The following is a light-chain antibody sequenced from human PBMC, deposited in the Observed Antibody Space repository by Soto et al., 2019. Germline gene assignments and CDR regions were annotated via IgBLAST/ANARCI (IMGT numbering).Light chain of an antibody. CDR3: SSYTRSRTGV. CDR1: SSDVGGYNY. J-gene: IGLJ1*01. Sequence: QSALTQPASVSGSPGQSITISCTGTSSDVGGYNYVPWYQQHPGKAPKLMIYEVSNRPSGVSNRFSGSKSGNTASLTISGLQAEDEADYYCSSYTRSRTGVFGTGTKLTVL. V-gene: IGLV2-14*01. CDR2: EVS.